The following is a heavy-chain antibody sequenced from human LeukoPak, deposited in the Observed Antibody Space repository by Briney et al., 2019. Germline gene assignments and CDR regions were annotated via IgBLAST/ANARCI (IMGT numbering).Heavy chain of an antibody. CDR1: GFTFSNAW. V-gene: IGHV3-49*04. Sequence: PGGSLRLSCAASGFTFSNAWMSWVRQAPGKGLEWVGFIRSKAYGGTTEYAASVKGRFTISRDDSKSIAYLQMNSLKTEDTAVYYCTRGASSGSYYDWYFDLWGRGTLVTVSS. J-gene: IGHJ2*01. CDR3: TRGASSGSYYDWYFDL. D-gene: IGHD1-26*01. CDR2: IRSKAYGGTT.